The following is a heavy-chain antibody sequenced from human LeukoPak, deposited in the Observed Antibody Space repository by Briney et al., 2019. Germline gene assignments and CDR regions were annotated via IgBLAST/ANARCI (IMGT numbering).Heavy chain of an antibody. J-gene: IGHJ4*02. CDR2: IKPNSGGT. CDR1: GYTFTGHS. V-gene: IGHV1-2*02. D-gene: IGHD3-9*01. CDR3: ARGPHGRIYDILTAFDY. Sequence: ASVKVSCKASGYTFTGHSMYWVRQAPGQGREWMGWIKPNSGGTNYAQKFQGRVTMTRDTSISTAYMELSRLRSDDTAVYYCARGPHGRIYDILTAFDYWGQGTLVTVSS.